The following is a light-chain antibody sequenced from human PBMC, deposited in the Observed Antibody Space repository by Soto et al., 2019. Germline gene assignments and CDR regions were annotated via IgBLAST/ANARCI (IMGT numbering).Light chain of an antibody. CDR2: DAS. CDR1: QSISSW. CDR3: QQYNSFWT. J-gene: IGKJ1*01. V-gene: IGKV1-5*01. Sequence: DILMTQSPSTLSASVGDRVTITCRASQSISSWLAWYQQKPGKAPKLLIYDASSLESGVPSRFSGSGSGTEFTLTISSLQPDDFATYYCQQYNSFWTFGQGTKV.